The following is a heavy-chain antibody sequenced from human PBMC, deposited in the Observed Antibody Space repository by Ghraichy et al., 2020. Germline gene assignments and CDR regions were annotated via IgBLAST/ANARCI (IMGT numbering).Heavy chain of an antibody. CDR3: ASTIFGVVLAPYYFDY. D-gene: IGHD3-3*01. Sequence: SETLSLTCAVYGGSFTGYYWSWIRQPPGKGLEWIGEINHSGNTNYNPSLKSRVTISVDTSKNQFSLRLSSVTAADTAVYYCASTIFGVVLAPYYFDYWGQGTLVTVSS. CDR2: INHSGNT. J-gene: IGHJ4*02. CDR1: GGSFTGYY. V-gene: IGHV4-34*01.